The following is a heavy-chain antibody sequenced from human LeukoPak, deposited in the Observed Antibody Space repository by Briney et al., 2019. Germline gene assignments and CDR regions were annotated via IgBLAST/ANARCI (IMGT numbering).Heavy chain of an antibody. CDR2: IYYSMST. V-gene: IGHV4-59*08. CDR3: ARHIVVVPANRHDYYYYGMDA. D-gene: IGHD2-2*01. CDR1: RGSISSYC. Sequence: PSETLSLTSALSRGSISSYCWSSIPEPPGKGLEWRGYIYYSMSTNYNPSLKSRVTLSVDRSKTQFSLPLSSVTAADTAVYYCARHIVVVPANRHDYYYYGMDAWGQGTTVPVSS. J-gene: IGHJ6*02.